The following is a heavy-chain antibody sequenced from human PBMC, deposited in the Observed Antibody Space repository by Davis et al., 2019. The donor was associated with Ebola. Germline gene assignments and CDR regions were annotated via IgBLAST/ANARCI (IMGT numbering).Heavy chain of an antibody. CDR2: IRSKAYGGTT. D-gene: IGHD2-15*01. J-gene: IGHJ6*04. CDR1: GFTFGVYA. V-gene: IGHV3-49*03. Sequence: PGGSLRLSCTASGFTFGVYAMSWFRQAPGKGLEWVGFIRSKAYGGTTEYAASVKGRFTISRDDSKSIAYLQMNSLKTEDTAVYYCTPDIVVVVAALGGGMDVWGKGTTVTVSS. CDR3: TPDIVVVVAALGGGMDV.